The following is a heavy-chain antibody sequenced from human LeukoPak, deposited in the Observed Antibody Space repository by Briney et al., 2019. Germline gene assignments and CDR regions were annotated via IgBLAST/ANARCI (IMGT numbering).Heavy chain of an antibody. Sequence: GGSLRLSCAASGFTVSSNYMSWVRQASGKGLEWVSVIYSGGSTYYADSVKGRFTISRDNSKNTLYLQMNSLRAEDTAVYYCARLMDTAMVSPRGLWYYYYGMDVWGQGTTVTVSS. D-gene: IGHD5-18*01. CDR3: ARLMDTAMVSPRGLWYYYYGMDV. V-gene: IGHV3-66*02. CDR2: IYSGGST. CDR1: GFTVSSNY. J-gene: IGHJ6*02.